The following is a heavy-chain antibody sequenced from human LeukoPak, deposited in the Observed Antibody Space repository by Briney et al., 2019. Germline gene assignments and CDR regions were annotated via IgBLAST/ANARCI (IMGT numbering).Heavy chain of an antibody. CDR3: ASSSKGYSSGFYYYYYMDV. J-gene: IGHJ6*03. Sequence: GSSVKVSCKASGGTFSSYAISWVRQAPGQGLEWMGGIIPIFGTANYAQKFQGRVTITTDESTSTAYMELSSLRSEDTAVYYYASSSKGYSSGFYYYYYMDVWGKGTTVTVSS. CDR1: GGTFSSYA. CDR2: IIPIFGTA. D-gene: IGHD6-19*01. V-gene: IGHV1-69*05.